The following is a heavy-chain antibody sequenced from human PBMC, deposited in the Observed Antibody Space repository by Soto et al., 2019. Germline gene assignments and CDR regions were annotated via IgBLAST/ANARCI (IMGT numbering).Heavy chain of an antibody. CDR1: GGSISSGGYY. Sequence: QVQLQESGPGLVKPSQTLSLTCTVSGGSISSGGYYWSWIRQHPGKGLEWIGYIYYSGSTYYNPSLKSRVTISVDTSKNQFSLKLSSVTAADTAVYYCASGVYYGSGSYYNEELYWGQGTLVTVSS. J-gene: IGHJ4*02. CDR3: ASGVYYGSGSYYNEELY. CDR2: IYYSGST. D-gene: IGHD3-10*01. V-gene: IGHV4-31*03.